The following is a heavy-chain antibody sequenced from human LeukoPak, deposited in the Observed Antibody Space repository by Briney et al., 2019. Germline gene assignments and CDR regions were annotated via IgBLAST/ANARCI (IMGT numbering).Heavy chain of an antibody. CDR3: ARDFESSRRLRHIDY. CDR2: INPSGGST. V-gene: IGHV1-46*01. D-gene: IGHD4-17*01. J-gene: IGHJ4*02. CDR1: GYTFTSYY. Sequence: GASVKVSCKASGYTFTSYYMHWVRQAPGQGLEWMGIINPSGGSTSYAQKFQGRVTMTRDTSTSTVYMELSSLRSEDTAVYYCARDFESSRRLRHIDYWGQGTLVTVSS.